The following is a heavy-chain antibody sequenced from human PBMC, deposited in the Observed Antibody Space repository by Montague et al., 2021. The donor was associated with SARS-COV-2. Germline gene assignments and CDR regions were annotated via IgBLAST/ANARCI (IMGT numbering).Heavy chain of an antibody. CDR2: ISFDGTNK. J-gene: IGHJ4*02. V-gene: IGHV3-30-3*01. CDR1: GFTFTSYA. D-gene: IGHD3-10*01. CDR3: ARDQGGNSYNDY. Sequence: SLRLSCAASGFTFTSYAMHWVRQAPGKGLEWVAVISFDGTNKYYTDSGKGRFTISRDNTKNTLYLQMHSVRPEDTAVYYCARDQGGNSYNDYWGQGALVTVSS.